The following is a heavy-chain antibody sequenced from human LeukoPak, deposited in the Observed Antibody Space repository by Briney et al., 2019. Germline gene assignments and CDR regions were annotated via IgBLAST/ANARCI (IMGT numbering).Heavy chain of an antibody. J-gene: IGHJ4*02. V-gene: IGHV3-11*04. CDR2: ISSSGSTI. CDR1: GFTLSDYY. CDR3: AREPTYCSGGSCYFDY. Sequence: GGSLRLSCAASGFTLSDYYMSWIRQAPGKGLEWVSYISSSGSTIYYADSVKGRFTISRDNAKNSLYLQMNSLRAEDTAVYYCAREPTYCSGGSCYFDYWGQGTLVTVSS. D-gene: IGHD2-15*01.